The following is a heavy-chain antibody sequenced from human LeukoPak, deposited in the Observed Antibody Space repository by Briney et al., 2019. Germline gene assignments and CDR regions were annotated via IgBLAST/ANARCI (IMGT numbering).Heavy chain of an antibody. CDR3: ARGDDMITFGGVIAD. V-gene: IGHV1-2*02. CDR1: GYTFTGYY. Sequence: ASVKVSCKASGYTFTGYYMHWVRQAPGQGLEWMGWINPNRGGTNYAQKFQGRVTMTRDTSISTAYMELSRLRSDDTAVYYCARGDDMITFGGVIADWGQGTLVTGSS. D-gene: IGHD3-16*02. J-gene: IGHJ4*02. CDR2: INPNRGGT.